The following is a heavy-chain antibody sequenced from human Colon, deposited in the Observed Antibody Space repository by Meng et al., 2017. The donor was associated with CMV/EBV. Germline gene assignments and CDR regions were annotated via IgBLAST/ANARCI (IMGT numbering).Heavy chain of an antibody. J-gene: IGHJ4*02. CDR2: ISGDGGMT. CDR3: ARGVGESLGWEMGY. D-gene: IGHD1-26*01. Sequence: EVVLVESGGGLVQPGGSLSLSCAASGFTFSTYWMHWVRQGSGKGPVWLSRISGDGGMTSYADSVKGRFTISRDNAKNTLYLQMNSLRVEDTAVYYCARGVGESLGWEMGYWGQGTLVTVSS. V-gene: IGHV3-74*01. CDR1: GFTFSTYW.